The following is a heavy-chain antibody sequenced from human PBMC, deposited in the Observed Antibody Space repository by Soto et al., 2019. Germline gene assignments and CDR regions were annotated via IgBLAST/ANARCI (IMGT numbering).Heavy chain of an antibody. CDR2: IKEDGSEK. J-gene: IGHJ4*02. CDR3: VRARVDY. Sequence: GGSLRLSCATSGCTFRNYWMTWVRQAPSKGLEWVATIKEDGSEKYYADSLKGRFTISRDNAVSSLYLQVNSPRAEDTAVYYCVRARVDYWGQGTLVTVSS. CDR1: GCTFRNYW. V-gene: IGHV3-7*04.